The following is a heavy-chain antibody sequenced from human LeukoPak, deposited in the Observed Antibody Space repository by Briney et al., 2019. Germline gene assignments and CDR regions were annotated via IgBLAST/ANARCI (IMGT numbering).Heavy chain of an antibody. D-gene: IGHD4-17*01. CDR1: GYTFTRYG. CDR3: ARGPAYGDYYYYFDY. CDR2: MNPNSGNR. V-gene: IGHV1-8*01. Sequence: ASVKVSCKASGYTFTRYGINWVRQATGQGREWMGWMNPNSGNRGYAQKFQGRVTMTRNTSISTAYMELRSLRSEDTAVYYCARGPAYGDYYYYFDYWGQGTLVTVSS. J-gene: IGHJ4*02.